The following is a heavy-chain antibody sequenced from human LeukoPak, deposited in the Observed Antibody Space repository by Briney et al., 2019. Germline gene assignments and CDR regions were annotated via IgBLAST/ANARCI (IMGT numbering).Heavy chain of an antibody. CDR3: TTEGILTGYRNAFDI. J-gene: IGHJ3*02. V-gene: IGHV3-15*01. CDR2: IKSKTDGGTT. Sequence: TGGSLRLSCAASGFTFSNAWMSWVRQAPGKGLEWVGRIKSKTDGGTTDYAAPVKGRFTISRDDSKNTLYLQMNSRKTEDTAVYYCTTEGILTGYRNAFDIWGQGTMVTVSS. D-gene: IGHD3-9*01. CDR1: GFTFSNAW.